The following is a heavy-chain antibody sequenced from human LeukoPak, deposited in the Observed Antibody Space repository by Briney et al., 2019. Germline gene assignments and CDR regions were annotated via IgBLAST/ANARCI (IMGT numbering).Heavy chain of an antibody. D-gene: IGHD3-3*01. V-gene: IGHV3-30*04. CDR2: ISSGGSTT. CDR3: ARPTVNFWSGHYTT. J-gene: IGHJ5*02. CDR1: GFSFSSYA. Sequence: GGSLRLPCAASGFSFSSYAMHWVRQTPGKGLEWVAVISSGGSTTHYSDSVKGRFTISSDTSNNTLYLQMNSLRGEDTAVYYCARPTVNFWSGHYTTWGQGTLVTVSS.